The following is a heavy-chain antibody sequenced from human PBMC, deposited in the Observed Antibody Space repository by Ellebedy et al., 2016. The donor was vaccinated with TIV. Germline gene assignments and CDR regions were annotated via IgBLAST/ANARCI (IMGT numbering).Heavy chain of an antibody. V-gene: IGHV3-33*01. D-gene: IGHD6-19*01. Sequence: GESLKISCAASGFTFSSYGMHWVRQAPGKGLEWVAVIWYDGSNKYYADSVKGRFTISRDNSKNTLYLQMNSLRAEDTAVYYCARGGLVLYYYGMDVWGQGTTVTVSS. CDR2: IWYDGSNK. CDR3: ARGGLVLYYYGMDV. J-gene: IGHJ6*02. CDR1: GFTFSSYG.